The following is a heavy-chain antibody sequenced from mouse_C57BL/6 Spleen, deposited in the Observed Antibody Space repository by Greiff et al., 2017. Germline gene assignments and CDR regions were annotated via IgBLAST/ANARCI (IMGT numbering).Heavy chain of an antibody. J-gene: IGHJ4*01. CDR2: IYPGDGDT. Sequence: VKLVESGPELVKPGASVKISCKASGYAFSSSWMNWVKQRPGKGLEWIGRIYPGDGDTNYNGKFKGKATLTADKSSSTAYMQLSSLTSEDSAVYFCARRSSYAMDYWGQGTSVTVSS. V-gene: IGHV1-82*01. D-gene: IGHD1-1*01. CDR3: ARRSSYAMDY. CDR1: GYAFSSSW.